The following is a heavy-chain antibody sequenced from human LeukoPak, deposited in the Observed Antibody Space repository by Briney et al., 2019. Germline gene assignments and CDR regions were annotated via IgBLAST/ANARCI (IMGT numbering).Heavy chain of an antibody. V-gene: IGHV4-39*01. D-gene: IGHD6-19*01. CDR3: ATHPVAVAGTFDY. CDR2: IYYSGST. Sequence: SETLSLTCTVSGGSISSSSYYWGWIRQPPGKGLEWIGSIYYSGSTYYNPSLKSRVTISVDTSENQFSLKLSSVTAADTAVYYCATHPVAVAGTFDYWGQGTLVTVSS. CDR1: GGSISSSSYY. J-gene: IGHJ4*02.